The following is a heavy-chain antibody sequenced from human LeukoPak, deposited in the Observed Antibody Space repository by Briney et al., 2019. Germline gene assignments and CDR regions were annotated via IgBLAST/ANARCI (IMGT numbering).Heavy chain of an antibody. V-gene: IGHV1-18*01. Sequence: ASVKVSCNASGYTVTTYGISWVRQAPGQGLEWMRWISADNCNTNYVHKIQGLVTMTTDTSTSTDNQEPLNLSSDTTADDDLYRDSRLVATIRPFDYWGQGTLVTVSS. J-gene: IGHJ4*02. D-gene: IGHD5-12*01. CDR3: YRDSRLVATIRPFDY. CDR1: GYTVTTYG. CDR2: ISADNCNT.